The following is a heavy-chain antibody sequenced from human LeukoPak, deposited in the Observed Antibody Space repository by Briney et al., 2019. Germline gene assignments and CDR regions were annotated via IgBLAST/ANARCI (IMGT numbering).Heavy chain of an antibody. CDR1: GGSISSYY. D-gene: IGHD3-22*01. V-gene: IGHV4-59*01. CDR3: ARDANLYYCDSSGYYWSYFDY. J-gene: IGHJ4*02. CDR2: IYYSGST. Sequence: SETLSLTCTVSGGSISSYYWSWIRQPPGKGLEWIGYIYYSGSTNYNPSLKSRVTISVDTSKNQFSLKLSSVTAADTAVYYCARDANLYYCDSSGYYWSYFDYWGQGTLVTVSS.